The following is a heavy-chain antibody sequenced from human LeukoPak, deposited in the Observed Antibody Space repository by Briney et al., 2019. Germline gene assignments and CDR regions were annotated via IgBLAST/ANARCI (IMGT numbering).Heavy chain of an antibody. D-gene: IGHD3-3*01. J-gene: IGHJ4*02. V-gene: IGHV1-69*04. CDR1: GGTFSSYA. Sequence: ASVKVSCKASGGTFSSYAISWVRQAPGQGLEWMGRIIPILGIANYAQKFQGRVTITADESTSTAYMELSSLRSEDTAVYYCARSAPSGYYIYWGQGTLVTVSS. CDR2: IIPILGIA. CDR3: ARSAPSGYYIY.